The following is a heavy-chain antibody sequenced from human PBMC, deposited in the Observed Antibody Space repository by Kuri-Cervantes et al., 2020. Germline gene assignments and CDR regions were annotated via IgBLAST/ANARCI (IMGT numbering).Heavy chain of an antibody. V-gene: IGHV4-4*07. CDR1: GGSISSYY. D-gene: IGHD4-17*01. J-gene: IGHJ6*02. CDR2: IYTSGST. CDR3: ARPRTADYGDYAPSGGYYGMDV. Sequence: SETLSLTCTVSGGSISSYYWSWIRQPAGKGLEWIGRIYTSGSTNYNPSLKSRVTMSVDTSKNQFSLKLSSVTAADTAVYYCARPRTADYGDYAPSGGYYGMDVWGQGTTVTVS.